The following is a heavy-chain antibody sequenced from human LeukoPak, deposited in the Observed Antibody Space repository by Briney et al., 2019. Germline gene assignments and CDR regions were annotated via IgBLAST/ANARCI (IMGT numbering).Heavy chain of an antibody. J-gene: IGHJ6*02. CDR2: IWYDGSNK. CDR3: AREDSSGTYGMDV. V-gene: IGHV3-33*01. CDR1: GFTFSSYG. Sequence: GGSLRLSCAASGFTFSSYGMHWVRQAPGKGLEWVAVIWYDGSNKYYADSVKGRFTISRDDSKNTLYLQMNSLRAEDTAVYYCAREDSSGTYGMDVWGQGTTVTVSS. D-gene: IGHD6-19*01.